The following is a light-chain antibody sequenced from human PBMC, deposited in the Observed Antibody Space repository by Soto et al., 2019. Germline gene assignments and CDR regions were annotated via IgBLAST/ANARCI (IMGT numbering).Light chain of an antibody. CDR2: AAS. CDR3: QQYYSYPRT. J-gene: IGKJ1*01. Sequence: IRMPQAPSSLSASTGDRVSITCRACQYITSYLAWYQQKPGKAPKLLIYAASTLQSGVPSRFSGSGSGTDFTLTITCLQSEDFATYYCQQYYSYPRTFGQGTKVDIK. CDR1: QYITSY. V-gene: IGKV1-8*01.